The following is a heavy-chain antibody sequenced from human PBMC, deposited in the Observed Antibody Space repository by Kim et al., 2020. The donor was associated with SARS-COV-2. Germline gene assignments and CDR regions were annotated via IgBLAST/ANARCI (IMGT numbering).Heavy chain of an antibody. CDR3: TRIPGTTLDFWYAFDV. V-gene: IGHV3-73*01. J-gene: IGHJ3*01. D-gene: IGHD1-7*01. Sequence: GGSLRLSCVASGFTFSDSPMHWVRQASGKGLEWVGRIRSRLNSYATGYGASVKGRFTISRDDSNNKADLQMNRLKIESTAIYYCTRIPGTTLDFWYAFDVCGQGKIVTVAS. CDR2: IRSRLNSYAT. CDR1: GFTFSDSP.